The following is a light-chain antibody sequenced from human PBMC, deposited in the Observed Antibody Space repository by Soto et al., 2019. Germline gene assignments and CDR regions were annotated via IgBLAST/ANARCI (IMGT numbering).Light chain of an antibody. CDR2: EVS. J-gene: IGLJ1*01. V-gene: IGLV2-14*01. Sequence: QSALTQHASVSGSPGQSITISCTGTSSDVGGYNYVSWYQQHPGKVPKLMIYEVSNRPSGVSNRFSGSKSGNTASLTISGLQAEDEADYYCSSYTSSSTYVFGTGTKVTVL. CDR1: SSDVGGYNY. CDR3: SSYTSSSTYV.